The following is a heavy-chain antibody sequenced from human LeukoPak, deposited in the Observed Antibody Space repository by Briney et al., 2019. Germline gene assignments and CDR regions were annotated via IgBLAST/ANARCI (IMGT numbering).Heavy chain of an antibody. J-gene: IGHJ2*01. Sequence: GASVKVSCKASGSTFTTYFMHWVRQAPGQGLEWMGMMNPSGGTTSYAQKFQDRVTMTSDTSTNTVHMELTSLRSEDTAMYYCARGGVRDSSGWSNWYLDLWGRGTLVTVSS. CDR3: ARGGVRDSSGWSNWYLDL. V-gene: IGHV1-46*01. D-gene: IGHD3-22*01. CDR2: MNPSGGTT. CDR1: GSTFTTYF.